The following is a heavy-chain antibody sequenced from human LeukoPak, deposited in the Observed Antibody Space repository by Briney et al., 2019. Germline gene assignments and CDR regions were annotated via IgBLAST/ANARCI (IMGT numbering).Heavy chain of an antibody. Sequence: ASVKVSCTASGYTFTSYYIHWVRHAPGQGLEWMGWINPNSGGTNYAQTFQGRVTMTRDTSISTAYMELSRLRSDDTAVYYCARDRITIFGVVHNWFDPWGQGTLVTVSS. CDR3: ARDRITIFGVVHNWFDP. D-gene: IGHD3-3*01. CDR1: GYTFTSYY. J-gene: IGHJ5*02. CDR2: INPNSGGT. V-gene: IGHV1-2*02.